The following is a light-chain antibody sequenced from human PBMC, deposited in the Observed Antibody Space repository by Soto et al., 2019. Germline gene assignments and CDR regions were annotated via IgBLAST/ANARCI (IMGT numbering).Light chain of an antibody. CDR3: EQHGSSPRT. CDR2: GAS. Sequence: ETVLTQSPGTLSLSPGERATLSCRASQSVSASYLAWHQQKPGQAPRLLIYGASSRATGIPDRFSGSGSGTDFTLTISRLEPEDSAVYYCEQHGSSPRTFGQGTKVDIK. CDR1: QSVSASY. J-gene: IGKJ1*01. V-gene: IGKV3-20*01.